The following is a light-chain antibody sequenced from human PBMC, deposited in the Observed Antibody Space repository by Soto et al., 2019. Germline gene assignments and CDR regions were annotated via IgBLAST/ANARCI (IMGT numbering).Light chain of an antibody. Sequence: QSVLTQPPSASGTPGQTVTISCSGSSSNIGGNYVYWYQHLPGAAPKVLMSRNNERPSGVPDRFFGSKSGTSASLAISGLRSEDEADYYCAAWDGSLNGVIFGGGTKLTVL. CDR3: AAWDGSLNGVI. CDR1: SSNIGGNY. V-gene: IGLV1-47*01. CDR2: RNN. J-gene: IGLJ2*01.